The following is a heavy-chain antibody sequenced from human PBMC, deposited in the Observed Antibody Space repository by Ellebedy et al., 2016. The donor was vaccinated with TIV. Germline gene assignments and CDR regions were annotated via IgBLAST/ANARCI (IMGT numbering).Heavy chain of an antibody. J-gene: IGHJ4*02. CDR3: AIWLRAFDY. V-gene: IGHV4-59*01. CDR1: GGSISSYY. CDR2: IYYSGST. D-gene: IGHD3-9*01. Sequence: SETLSLXCTVSGGSISSYYWSWIRQPPGKGLEWIGYIYYSGSTNYNPSLKSRVTISVDTSKNQFSLKLSSVTAADTAVYYCAIWLRAFDYWGQGTLVTVSS.